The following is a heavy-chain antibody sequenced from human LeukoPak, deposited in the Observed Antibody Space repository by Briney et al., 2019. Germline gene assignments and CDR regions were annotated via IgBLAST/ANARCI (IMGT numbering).Heavy chain of an antibody. CDR2: INHSRST. Sequence: SETLSLTCAVYGGSFSGYYWSWIRQPPGKGLEWIGEINHSRSTNYNPSLKSRVTISVDTSKNQFSLKLSSVTAADTAVYYCARGVSDIEAWGQGTLVTVSS. J-gene: IGHJ5*02. CDR1: GGSFSGYY. D-gene: IGHD2-15*01. CDR3: ARGVSDIEA. V-gene: IGHV4-34*01.